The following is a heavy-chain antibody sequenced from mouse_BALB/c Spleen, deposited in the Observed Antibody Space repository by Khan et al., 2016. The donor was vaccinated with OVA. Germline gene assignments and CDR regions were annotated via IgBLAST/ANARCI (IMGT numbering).Heavy chain of an antibody. J-gene: IGHJ3*01. CDR1: GYTFTSYW. CDR2: IFPGTGTT. Sequence: QVQLKQSGAELVKPGASVKLSCKTSGYTFTSYWIQWVKQRPGQGLGWIGQIFPGTGTTYYNENFRGKATLTVDTSSNTAYMQFSTLTSADSAVYSCARGYFGNYEFAYWGQGTLVTVSP. CDR3: ARGYFGNYEFAY. V-gene: IGHV1S132*01. D-gene: IGHD2-1*01.